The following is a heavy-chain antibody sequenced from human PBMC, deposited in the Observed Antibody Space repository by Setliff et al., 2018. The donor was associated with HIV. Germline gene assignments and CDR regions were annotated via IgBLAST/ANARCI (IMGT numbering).Heavy chain of an antibody. CDR2: ISHSGST. CDR3: ARLEYYYYMDV. J-gene: IGHJ6*03. CDR1: GGPFGDSS. Sequence: PSETLSLTCAVHGGPFGDSSYSWIRQPPGKGLEWIGEISHSGSTSYNSSVKNRVTISLDTSKNQFSLKLSSVTAADTAVYYCARLEYYYYMDVWGNGTTVTVSS. V-gene: IGHV4-34*01.